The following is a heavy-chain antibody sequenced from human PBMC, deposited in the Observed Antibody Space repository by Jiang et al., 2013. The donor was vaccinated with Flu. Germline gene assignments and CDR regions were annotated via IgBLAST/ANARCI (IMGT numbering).Heavy chain of an antibody. V-gene: IGHV1-2*02. Sequence: SGAEVKLSCKSSGYTFTDKYIHWVRQAPGQGPEWLGWINPASGGTNYAEKFQGRISMTSDTSITTAYMEVFSLRSDDTAVYYCTVESVITYGGRIVKDAFDMWGQGTLVTVSA. CDR2: INPASGGT. CDR3: TVESVITYGGRIVKDAFDM. D-gene: IGHD3-16*02. CDR1: GYTFTDKY. J-gene: IGHJ3*02.